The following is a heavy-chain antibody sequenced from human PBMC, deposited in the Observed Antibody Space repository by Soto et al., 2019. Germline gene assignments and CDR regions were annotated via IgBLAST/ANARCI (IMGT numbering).Heavy chain of an antibody. CDR3: AKGPAIVLVPAAMNYYYGMDV. Sequence: GGSLRLSCVASGFRFSSQSMHWVRQAPGKGLEWVAVISYDGSNKYYADSVKGRFTISRDNSKNTLYLQMNSLRAEDTAVYYCAKGPAIVLVPAAMNYYYGMDVWGQGTTVTVSS. J-gene: IGHJ6*02. D-gene: IGHD2-2*01. CDR2: ISYDGSNK. V-gene: IGHV3-30*18. CDR1: GFRFSSQS.